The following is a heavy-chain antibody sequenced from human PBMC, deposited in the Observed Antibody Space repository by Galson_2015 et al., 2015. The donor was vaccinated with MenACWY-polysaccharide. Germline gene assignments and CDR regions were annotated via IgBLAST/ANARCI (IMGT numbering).Heavy chain of an antibody. CDR3: TRFSSYFHDSSGSFDSFDI. CDR2: IRCKAYGGAP. J-gene: IGHJ3*02. CDR1: GFIFGEYG. D-gene: IGHD3-22*01. Sequence: LRLCCGACGFIFGEYGVIWSRQAPGIGVVWESLIRCKAYGGAPESAASVLGRFIMSRDASKHISYLHINSLNTEDTAVYYCTRFSSYFHDSSGSFDSFDIWGQGTMVPVSS. V-gene: IGHV3-49*03.